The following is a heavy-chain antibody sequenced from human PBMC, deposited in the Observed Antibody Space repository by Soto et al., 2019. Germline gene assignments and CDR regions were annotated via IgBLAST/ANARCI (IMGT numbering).Heavy chain of an antibody. CDR3: ARSAGMVRGVITNDNWFDP. D-gene: IGHD3-10*01. Sequence: SETLSLTCAVSGDSITSGGYAWTWIRQPPGKGLEWIGYIYHSGTTYYNPSLQSRVTISVDTSKNQFSLKLSSVTAADTAVYYCARSAGMVRGVITNDNWFDPWGQGTLVTVSS. J-gene: IGHJ5*02. CDR2: IYHSGTT. CDR1: GDSITSGGYA. V-gene: IGHV4-30-2*02.